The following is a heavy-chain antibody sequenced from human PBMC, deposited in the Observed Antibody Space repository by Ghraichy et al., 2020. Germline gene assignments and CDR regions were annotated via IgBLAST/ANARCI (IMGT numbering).Heavy chain of an antibody. CDR1: GGSFSGYY. D-gene: IGHD1-26*01. CDR3: ASSSGSLLPDY. V-gene: IGHV4-34*01. J-gene: IGHJ4*02. CDR2: INHSGST. Sequence: SQTLSLTCAVYGGSFSGYYWSWIRQPPGKGLEWIGEINHSGSTNYNPSLKSRVTISVDTSKNQFSLKLSSVTAADTAVYYCASSSGSLLPDYWGQGTLVTVSS.